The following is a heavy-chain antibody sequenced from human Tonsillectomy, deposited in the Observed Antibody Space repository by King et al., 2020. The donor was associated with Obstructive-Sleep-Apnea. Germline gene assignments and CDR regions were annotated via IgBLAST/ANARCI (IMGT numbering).Heavy chain of an antibody. CDR3: AREGLDPKFTYCSGGSCYSSFLDY. D-gene: IGHD2-15*01. J-gene: IGHJ4*02. CDR2: INHSGST. Sequence: VQLQQWGAGLLKPSESLSLTCAVYGGSFSDYYWNWIRQPPGKGLEWIGEINHSGSTNYNPSLKSRVTISVDTSKNQFSLKLSSVTAADTAVYYCAREGLDPKFTYCSGGSCYSSFLDYWGQGTLVTVSS. CDR1: GGSFSDYY. V-gene: IGHV4-34*01.